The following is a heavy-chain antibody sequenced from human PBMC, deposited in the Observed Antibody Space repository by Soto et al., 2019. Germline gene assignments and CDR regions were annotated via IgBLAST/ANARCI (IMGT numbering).Heavy chain of an antibody. J-gene: IGHJ3*02. Sequence: KQSQTLSLTCAISGDRVSSNSVAWNWIRQSPSRGLEWLGRTYYRSKWYNDYAESVKSRTIINADTSNNQFSLQLKSVTPEDTAIYYCAREDAAFDIWGQGTLVTVSS. CDR1: GDRVSSNSVA. V-gene: IGHV6-1*01. CDR2: TYYRSKWYN. CDR3: AREDAAFDI.